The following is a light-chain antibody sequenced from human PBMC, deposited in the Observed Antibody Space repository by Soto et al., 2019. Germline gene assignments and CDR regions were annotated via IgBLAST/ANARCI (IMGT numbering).Light chain of an antibody. V-gene: IGKV3-15*01. CDR3: QQYNNWPPWT. CDR1: QSVSSN. CDR2: GAS. J-gene: IGKJ1*01. Sequence: EVVMTQSPATLSVSPGERATLSCRASQSVSSNLAWYQQKPGQAPRLLIYGASTRATGIPARFSGSGSGNEFTLTISSLQFEDFAVYYCQQYNNWPPWTFGQGTKVEIK.